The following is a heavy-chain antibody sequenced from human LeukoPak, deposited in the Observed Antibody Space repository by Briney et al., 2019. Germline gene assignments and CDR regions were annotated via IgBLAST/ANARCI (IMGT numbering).Heavy chain of an antibody. Sequence: GGSRRLSCAASGFTFSSYWMHWVRQAPGKGLVWVSRINSDGSSTSYADSVKGRFTISRDNAKNTLYLQMNSLRAEDTAVYYCARVDSGWYRRYFDLWGRGTLVTVSS. CDR1: GFTFSSYW. CDR3: ARVDSGWYRRYFDL. D-gene: IGHD6-19*01. V-gene: IGHV3-74*01. CDR2: INSDGSST. J-gene: IGHJ2*01.